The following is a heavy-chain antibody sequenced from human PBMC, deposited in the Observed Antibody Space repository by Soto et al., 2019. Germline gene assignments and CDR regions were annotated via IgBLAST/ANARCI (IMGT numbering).Heavy chain of an antibody. D-gene: IGHD4-17*01. V-gene: IGHV3-30-3*01. CDR3: ARDKETTVVTPPDY. J-gene: IGHJ4*02. Sequence: PGGSLRLSCAASGFTFSSYAMHWVRQAPGKGLEWVAVISYDGSNKYYADSVKGRFTISRDNSKNTLYLQMNGLRAEDTAVYYCARDKETTVVTPPDYWGQGTLVTVSS. CDR1: GFTFSSYA. CDR2: ISYDGSNK.